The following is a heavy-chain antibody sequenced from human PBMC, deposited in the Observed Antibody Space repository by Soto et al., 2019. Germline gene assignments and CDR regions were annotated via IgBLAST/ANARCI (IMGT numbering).Heavy chain of an antibody. CDR2: ISSGGST. CDR1: GGSIRDYY. CDR3: ARGTGWLGELSLDY. D-gene: IGHD3-10*01. Sequence: SETLSLTCTVSGGSIRDYYCSWIRQPAWKGLEWIGRISSGGSTNYNPSLKSRVTMSVDTSKNQFSLKLTSVAAADTAVYYCARGTGWLGELSLDYCGQGILLTFCS. J-gene: IGHJ4*02. V-gene: IGHV4-4*07.